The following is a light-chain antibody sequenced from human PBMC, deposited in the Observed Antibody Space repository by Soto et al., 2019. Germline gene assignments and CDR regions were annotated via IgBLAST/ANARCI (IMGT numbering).Light chain of an antibody. CDR3: QHYFRYPWT. CDR2: DAS. V-gene: IGKV1-5*01. Sequence: DIQVTQSPSSLSASVGDRVNITCRASQSISTWLAWYQQQPGRAPRLLIYDASTLQSGVPSTFSGSGSGTEFTLTISSLQPDDFSSYYCQHYFRYPWTFGQGTKGDIK. J-gene: IGKJ1*01. CDR1: QSISTW.